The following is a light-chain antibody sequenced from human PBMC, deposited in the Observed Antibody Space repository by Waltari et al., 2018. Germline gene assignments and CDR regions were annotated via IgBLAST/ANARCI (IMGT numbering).Light chain of an antibody. CDR1: QSISTY. V-gene: IGKV1-16*01. Sequence: DIQLTQSPSSLSGSVGDRVTITCRASQSISTYLAWFQQKPGKAPKSLIYAASRLQSECPSRFSGSGSGTEFTLTISSLQPEDFATYYCHHYDDYPYTFGQGTKLEIK. CDR2: AAS. CDR3: HHYDDYPYT. J-gene: IGKJ2*01.